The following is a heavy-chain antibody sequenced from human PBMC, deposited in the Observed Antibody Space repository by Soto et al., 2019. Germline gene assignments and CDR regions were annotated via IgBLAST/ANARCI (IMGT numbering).Heavy chain of an antibody. J-gene: IGHJ5*02. CDR2: VSGSGGTT. Sequence: EVQLLESGGGLVQPGGSLRLSCAASGFTFSNYAMSWVRQAPGKGLEWVSAVSGSGGTTYYADSVRGRFTISRDNSKNTLYLQMNSLRAEDTAIYFCGRCTVDTIVTSDWCNWFDPWGQGTLVTVSS. D-gene: IGHD5-18*01. CDR1: GFTFSNYA. V-gene: IGHV3-23*01. CDR3: GRCTVDTIVTSDWCNWFDP.